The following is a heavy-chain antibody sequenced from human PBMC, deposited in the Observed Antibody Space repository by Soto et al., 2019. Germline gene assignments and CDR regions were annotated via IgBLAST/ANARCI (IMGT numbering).Heavy chain of an antibody. CDR2: INAGNGNT. CDR3: PRGPTVTKLFWFDP. D-gene: IGHD4-17*01. J-gene: IGHJ5*02. Sequence: QVQLVQSGAEEKKPGASVKVSCKASGYTFTSYAMHWVRQAPGQRLEWMGWINAGNGNTKYSQKFQGRVTITRDTSASTAYMELSSPRSDDTAAYYCPRGPTVTKLFWFDPWGQGTLVTVSS. V-gene: IGHV1-3*05. CDR1: GYTFTSYA.